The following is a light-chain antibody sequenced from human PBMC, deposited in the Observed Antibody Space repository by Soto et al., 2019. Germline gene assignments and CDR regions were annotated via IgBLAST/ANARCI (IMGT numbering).Light chain of an antibody. J-gene: IGLJ2*01. CDR3: LLHYSDSLA. CDR2: DTS. CDR1: TGAVTSGHY. Sequence: QTVVTQEPSLTVSPGGTVTLTCGSRTGAVTSGHYPYWFQQKPGQAPRTLIYDTSNKHSWTPARFSGSLLGGKAALTLSGAQPEDEADYYCLLHYSDSLAFGGGTKLTVL. V-gene: IGLV7-46*01.